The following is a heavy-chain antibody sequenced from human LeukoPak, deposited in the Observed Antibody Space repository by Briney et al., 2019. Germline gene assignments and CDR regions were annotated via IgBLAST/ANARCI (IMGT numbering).Heavy chain of an antibody. CDR3: AKGSYYDSSGSFYFDY. V-gene: IGHV3-23*01. CDR2: ISGSGDNT. Sequence: TGGSLRLSCAASGFTFSNYAMYWVRQAPGKGLEWVSGISGSGDNTYYADSVKGRFTISRDNSKNTLYVQVNSLGTEDTAAYYCAKGSYYDSSGSFYFDYWGQGTLVTVSS. CDR1: GFTFSNYA. D-gene: IGHD3-22*01. J-gene: IGHJ4*02.